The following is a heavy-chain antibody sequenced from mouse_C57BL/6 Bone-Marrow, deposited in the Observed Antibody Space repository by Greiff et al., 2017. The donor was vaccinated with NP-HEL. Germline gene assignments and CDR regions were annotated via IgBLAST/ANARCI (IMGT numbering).Heavy chain of an antibody. CDR2: ISNGGGST. V-gene: IGHV5-12*01. CDR1: GFTFSDYY. Sequence: EVQGVESGGGLVQPGGSLKLSCAASGFTFSDYYMYWVRQTPEKRLEWVAYISNGGGSTYYPDTVKGRFTSSRDNAKNTLYLQMSRLRSEDTAMYYCARRNWYFDVWGTGTTVTVSS. CDR3: ARRNWYFDV. J-gene: IGHJ1*03.